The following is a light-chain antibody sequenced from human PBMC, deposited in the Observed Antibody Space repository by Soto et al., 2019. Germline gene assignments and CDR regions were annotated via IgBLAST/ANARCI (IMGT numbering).Light chain of an antibody. CDR1: SSNIGRNT. V-gene: IGLV1-44*01. CDR3: AAWDDRLNGYV. J-gene: IGLJ1*01. CDR2: SNN. Sequence: QSVLTQPPSASGTPGQRVTISCSGSSSNIGRNTVNWYQQVPGTAPKLLIYSNNQRPSGVPDRFSGSKSGTSASLAISGLQSEDEADYYCAAWDDRLNGYVFGTGTKVTVL.